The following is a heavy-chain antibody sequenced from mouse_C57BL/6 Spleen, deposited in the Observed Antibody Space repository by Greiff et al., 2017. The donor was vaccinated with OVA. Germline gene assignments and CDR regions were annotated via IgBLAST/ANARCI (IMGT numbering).Heavy chain of an antibody. V-gene: IGHV1-64*01. Sequence: VQLQQPGAELVKPGASVKLSCKASGYTFTSYWMHWVKQRPGQGLEWIGMIHPNSGSTNYNEKFKSKATLTVDKSASTAYMQLSSLTSEDSAVYYCAREEGLYYGSGTYWYFDVWGTGTTVTVSS. CDR3: AREEGLYYGSGTYWYFDV. CDR1: GYTFTSYW. J-gene: IGHJ1*03. CDR2: IHPNSGST. D-gene: IGHD1-1*01.